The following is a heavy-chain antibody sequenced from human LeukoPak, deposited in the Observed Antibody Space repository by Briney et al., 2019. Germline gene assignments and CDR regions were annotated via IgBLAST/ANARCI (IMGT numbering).Heavy chain of an antibody. V-gene: IGHV3-15*01. CDR1: GFTFSNAW. CDR2: IKSKTDGGTT. CDR3: TTEGFLEWLSQGGGGFYYYGMDV. J-gene: IGHJ6*02. Sequence: PGGSLRLSCAASGFTFSNAWMSWVRRAAGKGLEWVGRIKSKTDGGTTDYAAPVKGRFTISRDDSKNTLYLQMNSLKTEDTAVYYCTTEGFLEWLSQGGGGFYYYGMDVWGQGTTVTVSS. D-gene: IGHD3-3*01.